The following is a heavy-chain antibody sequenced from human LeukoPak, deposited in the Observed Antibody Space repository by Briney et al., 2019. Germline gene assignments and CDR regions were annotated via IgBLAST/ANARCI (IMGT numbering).Heavy chain of an antibody. CDR2: IYTSGST. CDR3: ARTRQLDSYNWFDP. CDR1: GGSISSGSYY. J-gene: IGHJ5*02. V-gene: IGHV4-61*02. Sequence: SETLSLTCTVSGGSISSGSYYWSWIRQPAGKGLEWIGCIYTSGSTNYNPSLKSRVTISVDTSKNQFSLKLSSVTAADTAVYYCARTRQLDSYNWFDPWGQGTLVTVSS. D-gene: IGHD6-13*01.